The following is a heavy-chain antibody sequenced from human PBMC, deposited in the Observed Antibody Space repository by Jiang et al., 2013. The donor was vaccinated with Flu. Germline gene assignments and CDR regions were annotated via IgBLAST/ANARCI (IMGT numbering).Heavy chain of an antibody. D-gene: IGHD3-22*01. CDR1: GDSVSSNRAA. CDR3: ARARYYDGDGYATFDF. J-gene: IGHJ4*02. Sequence: QTLSLTCAISGDSVSSNRAAWNWIRQSPSRGLEWLGRTYYRSKWYNDYAVSVRSRITINPDTSKNQFSLQLNSVTPEDTAVYYCARARYYDGDGYATFDFWGQGTLVTVSS. V-gene: IGHV6-1*01. CDR2: TYYRSKWYN.